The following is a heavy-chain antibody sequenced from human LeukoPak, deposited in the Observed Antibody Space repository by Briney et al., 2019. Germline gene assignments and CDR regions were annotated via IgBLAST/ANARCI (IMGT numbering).Heavy chain of an antibody. D-gene: IGHD6-19*01. CDR3: ARSALAGTFSAYYFAY. V-gene: IGHV1-18*01. CDR2: ISAYNGNT. J-gene: IGHJ4*02. Sequence: ASVKVSCKASGYSFTTYDICWVRQAPGQGLEWMGWISAYNGNTNYAQKLQGRVTMTTDTSTTTAYLELGSLKSDDTAVYYCARSALAGTFSAYYFAYWGQGTLVTVSS. CDR1: GYSFTTYD.